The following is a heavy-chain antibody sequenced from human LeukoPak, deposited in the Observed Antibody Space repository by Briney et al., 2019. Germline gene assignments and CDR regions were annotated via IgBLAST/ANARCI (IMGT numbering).Heavy chain of an antibody. CDR3: ARRFCANGVCYRSGFDI. CDR2: IYYSGST. Sequence: SSETLSLTCTVSGGSINSNSYYWGWIRQPPGKGREWIGSIYYSGSTYYNPSLKSRVTISVDTSKNQFSLKLNSVTAADTAVYYCARRFCANGVCYRSGFDIWGQGTMVTVSS. CDR1: GGSINSNSYY. V-gene: IGHV4-39*07. D-gene: IGHD2-8*01. J-gene: IGHJ3*02.